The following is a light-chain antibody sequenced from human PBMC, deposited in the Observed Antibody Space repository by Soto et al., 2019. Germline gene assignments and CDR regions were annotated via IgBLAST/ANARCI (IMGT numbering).Light chain of an antibody. CDR2: EVT. Sequence: QSVLTQPASVSGSLGQAITISCTGTGSDVGGYNLVSWYQQHPGKAPKLMIYEVTKRPSGVSNRFSASKSGDTASLTISGLQAEDEADYYCCSYAGTSSYAFGTGTKATVL. V-gene: IGLV2-23*02. J-gene: IGLJ1*01. CDR1: GSDVGGYNL. CDR3: CSYAGTSSYA.